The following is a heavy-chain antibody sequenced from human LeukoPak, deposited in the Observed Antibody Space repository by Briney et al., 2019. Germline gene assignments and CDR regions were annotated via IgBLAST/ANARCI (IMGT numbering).Heavy chain of an antibody. D-gene: IGHD3-22*01. J-gene: IGHJ3*02. Sequence: GGSLRLSCAASGFTFSSYAMSWVRQAPGKGLEWVSAISGSGGSTYYADSVKGRFTISRDNSKNTLYLQMNSLRAEDTAVYYCAKDGTTMIVVVMGAFDIWGQGTMVTVSS. CDR3: AKDGTTMIVVVMGAFDI. CDR2: ISGSGGST. V-gene: IGHV3-23*01. CDR1: GFTFSSYA.